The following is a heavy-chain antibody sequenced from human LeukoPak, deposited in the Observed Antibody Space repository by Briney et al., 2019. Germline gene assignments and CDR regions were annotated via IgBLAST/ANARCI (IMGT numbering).Heavy chain of an antibody. D-gene: IGHD3-9*01. CDR3: ARAVDYDILTGPGIDY. CDR1: GFTFSSYE. CDR2: ISSSGSTI. V-gene: IGHV3-48*03. Sequence: GGSLRLSCAASGFTFSSYEMNWVRQAPGKGLEWVSYISSSGSTIYYADSVKGRLTISRDNAKNSLYLQMNSLRAEDTAVYYCARAVDYDILTGPGIDYWGQGTLVTVSS. J-gene: IGHJ4*02.